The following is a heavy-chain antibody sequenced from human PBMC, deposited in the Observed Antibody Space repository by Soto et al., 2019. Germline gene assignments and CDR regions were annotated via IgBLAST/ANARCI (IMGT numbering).Heavy chain of an antibody. D-gene: IGHD5-18*01. Sequence: PSETLSLSCTVSGGSISSGNYYWSWIRQSPGKGLEWIGYIYSTGSSYYNPSLRSRVSMSVDTSKNQFSLNLSSVTAADTAVYFCARDGIQFWFSGRDRFVPSGPATLVT. CDR3: ARDGIQFWFSGRDRFVP. CDR1: GGSISSGNYY. J-gene: IGHJ5*02. V-gene: IGHV4-30-4*01. CDR2: IYSTGSS.